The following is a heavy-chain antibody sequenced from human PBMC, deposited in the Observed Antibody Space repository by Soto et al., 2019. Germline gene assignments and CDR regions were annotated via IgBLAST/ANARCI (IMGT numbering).Heavy chain of an antibody. CDR1: GGSISSGGYY. Sequence: QVQLQESGPGLVKPSQTLSLTCTVSGGSISSGGYYWSWIRQHPGKGLEWIGYIYYSGSTYYNPSLMSRVTISVDTSKNQFSLKLSCVTAAVTAVYYCARSMVRSIGPPCSWFDPWGQGTLVTVSS. CDR2: IYYSGST. V-gene: IGHV4-31*03. CDR3: ARSMVRSIGPPCSWFDP. J-gene: IGHJ5*02. D-gene: IGHD3-10*01.